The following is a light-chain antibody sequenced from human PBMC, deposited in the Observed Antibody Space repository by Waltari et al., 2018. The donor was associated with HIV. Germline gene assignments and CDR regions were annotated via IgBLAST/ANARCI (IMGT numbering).Light chain of an antibody. J-gene: IGLJ2*01. Sequence: QSALTQPASVSGSPGQSITISCTGTSSDIDCYNYVSWYQQHPGKAPKLMIYDVSNRPSGLSNRFSGSKSGNTASLTISGLQAEDEADYYCSSYTSSSTKVFGGGTKLTVL. CDR3: SSYTSSSTKV. CDR1: SSDIDCYNY. V-gene: IGLV2-14*03. CDR2: DVS.